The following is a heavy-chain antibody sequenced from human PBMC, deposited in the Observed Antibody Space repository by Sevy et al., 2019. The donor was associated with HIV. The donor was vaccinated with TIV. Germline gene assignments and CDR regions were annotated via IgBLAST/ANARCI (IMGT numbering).Heavy chain of an antibody. CDR3: ARGGVVPAAFFYYYYGMDV. D-gene: IGHD2-2*01. CDR1: GFTFSSYW. J-gene: IGHJ6*02. Sequence: GGSLRLSCAASGFTFSSYWMIWVRQAPGKGLEWVANIKQDGSEKYYVDSVKGRFTISRDNAKNSLYLQMNSLRAEDTAVYYCARGGVVPAAFFYYYYGMDVWGQGTTVTVSS. CDR2: IKQDGSEK. V-gene: IGHV3-7*03.